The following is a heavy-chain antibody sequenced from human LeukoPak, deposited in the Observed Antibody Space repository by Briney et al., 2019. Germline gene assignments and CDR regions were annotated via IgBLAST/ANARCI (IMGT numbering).Heavy chain of an antibody. V-gene: IGHV1-69*06. CDR2: IIPIFGTA. CDR1: GGTFSSYA. D-gene: IGHD3-10*01. CDR3: ARAAAAAYYYGSGSYRFDP. J-gene: IGHJ5*02. Sequence: SVKVSCKASGGTFSSYAISWVRQAPGQGLEWMGGIIPIFGTANYAQKFQGRVTITADKSTSTAYMELSSLRSEDTAVYYCARAAAAAYYYGSGSYRFDPWGQGTLVTVSS.